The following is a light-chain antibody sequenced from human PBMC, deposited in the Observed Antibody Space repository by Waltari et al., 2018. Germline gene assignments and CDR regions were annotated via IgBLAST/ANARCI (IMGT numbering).Light chain of an antibody. CDR1: NSDAGTYNY. Sequence: QSALTQPPSASGSPGQSVTISCTGTNSDAGTYNYVSWFQQHPGRAPKLLIYEVNKRPSGVPDRFSGSKSDNRASLTVSGLQADDEAVYHCSSYAGSNTLVFGGGTKLTVL. CDR2: EVN. V-gene: IGLV2-8*01. CDR3: SSYAGSNTLV. J-gene: IGLJ2*01.